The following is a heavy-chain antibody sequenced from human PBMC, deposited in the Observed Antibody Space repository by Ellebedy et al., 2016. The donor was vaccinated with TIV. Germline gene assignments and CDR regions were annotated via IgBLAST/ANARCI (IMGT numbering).Heavy chain of an antibody. CDR2: INQSGRT. J-gene: IGHJ5*02. Sequence: SETLSLXXSVSGDSISSSVYYWSWIRQPPGKGLEWVGYINQSGRTYYNPSLKSRVTISVDRSRNKFSLDLRSVTAADTAVYYCARGRHSYGYEWLDTWGQGTLASVSS. D-gene: IGHD5-18*01. V-gene: IGHV4-30-2*01. CDR1: GDSISSSVYY. CDR3: ARGRHSYGYEWLDT.